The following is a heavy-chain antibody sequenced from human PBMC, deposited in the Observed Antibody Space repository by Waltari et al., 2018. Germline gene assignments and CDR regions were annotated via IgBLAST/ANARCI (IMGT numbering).Heavy chain of an antibody. V-gene: IGHV4-4*02. D-gene: IGHD6-19*01. Sequence: QVQLQESGPGLVKPSGTLSRTCAVSGGSISSSNCWSWVRQHRGTGLEWIGEIYHSGSTNYNPSLKSRVTISVDKSKNQFSLKLSSVTAADTAVYYCERAYSSGWYGPITFDPWGQGTLVTVSS. CDR2: IYHSGST. CDR3: ERAYSSGWYGPITFDP. CDR1: GGSISSSNC. J-gene: IGHJ5*02.